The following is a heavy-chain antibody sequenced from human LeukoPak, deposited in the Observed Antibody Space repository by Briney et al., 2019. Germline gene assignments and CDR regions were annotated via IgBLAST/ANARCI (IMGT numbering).Heavy chain of an antibody. CDR3: ARRTDDGSGSLRGEWFDP. CDR1: GGSISSYY. V-gene: IGHV4-4*07. CDR2: IYTSGIT. D-gene: IGHD3-10*01. Sequence: SETLSLTCTVSGGSISSYYWSWIRQPAGKGLEWIWRIYTSGITNYNPSLKSRVTMSVDTSKNQFSLKLSSVTAADTAVYYCARRTDDGSGSLRGEWFDPWGQGTLVTVSS. J-gene: IGHJ5*02.